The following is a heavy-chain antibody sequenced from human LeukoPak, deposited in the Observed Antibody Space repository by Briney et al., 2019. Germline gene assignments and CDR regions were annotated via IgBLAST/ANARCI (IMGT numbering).Heavy chain of an antibody. J-gene: IGHJ6*02. CDR3: ARESGTRYYYGMDV. CDR2: ISTYNGYT. Sequence: ASVKVSCKASGYTFTSYGINWVRQAPGQGLEWMGWISTYNGYTNYAQKLQGRVTMTTDTSTSTAYMELRSLRSDDTAVYYCARESGTRYYYGMDVWGQGTTVTVSS. D-gene: IGHD3-3*01. CDR1: GYTFTSYG. V-gene: IGHV1-18*01.